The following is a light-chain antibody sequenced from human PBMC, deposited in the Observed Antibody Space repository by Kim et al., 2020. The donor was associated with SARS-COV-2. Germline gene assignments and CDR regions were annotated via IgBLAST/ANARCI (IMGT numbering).Light chain of an antibody. CDR3: SSYTSTGV. Sequence: SPGQSITISCTGTSSDVGGYNYVSWYQQHPGKAPKLMIYDVSNRPSGVSNRFSGSKSGNTASLTISGLQAEDEADYYCSSYTSTGVFGTGTKVTVL. V-gene: IGLV2-14*03. CDR2: DVS. J-gene: IGLJ1*01. CDR1: SSDVGGYNY.